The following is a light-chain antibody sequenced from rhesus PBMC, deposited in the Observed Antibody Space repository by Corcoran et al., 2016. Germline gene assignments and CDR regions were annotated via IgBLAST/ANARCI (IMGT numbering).Light chain of an antibody. V-gene: IGLV7-76*01. Sequence: QAVVIQEPTRTVSPGGPVTLTCASRPGEVTSGHSPHWLQKKPGQAPKTLIYNTNLRHSWTPARFSGSLRGGKAALTLASAQPEDEAEYYCGLHFEDGQVVLFGGGTRLTVL. CDR2: NTN. CDR1: PGEVTSGHS. J-gene: IGLJ2*01. CDR3: GLHFEDGQVVL.